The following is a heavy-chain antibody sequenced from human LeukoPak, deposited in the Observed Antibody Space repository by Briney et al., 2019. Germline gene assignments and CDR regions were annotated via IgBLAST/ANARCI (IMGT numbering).Heavy chain of an antibody. CDR1: GFMFSSNW. V-gene: IGHV3-7*03. CDR2: IKEDGTET. CDR3: AKSVSYYDFWSGYSPYYFDY. Sequence: GGSLRLSCAASGFMFSSNWMSWVRLAPGKGLEWVANIKEDGTETYYVDSVKGRFTISRDNAKNSLYLQMNSLRVEDTAVYYCAKSVSYYDFWSGYSPYYFDYWGQGTLVTVSS. J-gene: IGHJ4*02. D-gene: IGHD3-3*01.